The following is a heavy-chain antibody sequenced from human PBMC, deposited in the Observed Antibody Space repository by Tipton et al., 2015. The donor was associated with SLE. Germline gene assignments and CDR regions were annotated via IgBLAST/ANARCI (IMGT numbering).Heavy chain of an antibody. V-gene: IGHV4-59*11. D-gene: IGHD1-1*01. J-gene: IGHJ6*03. Sequence: TLSLSCTVSGGSISSHYWNWIRQPPGKGLEWIGHIYYSGSTNYNPSLKSRVTISVDTSNNQFSLSLNSVTTADTAIYYCARGREWNWSPYYMDVWGKGTTVTVSS. CDR3: ARGREWNWSPYYMDV. CDR1: GGSISSHY. CDR2: IYYSGST.